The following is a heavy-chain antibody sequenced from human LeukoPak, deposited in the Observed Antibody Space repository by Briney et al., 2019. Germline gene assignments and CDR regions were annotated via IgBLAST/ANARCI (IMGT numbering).Heavy chain of an antibody. CDR1: GFTFSNYW. CDR2: IKQDGSEI. D-gene: IGHD6-13*01. Sequence: PGGSLRLSCAASGFTFSNYWMGWVRQAPGKGLEWVANIKQDGSEIYYVDSVKGRFTISRDNAKNSVYLEMNTLRAEDTAVYYCARGPRILAAGSYYFDYWGQGSLVTVSS. J-gene: IGHJ4*02. CDR3: ARGPRILAAGSYYFDY. V-gene: IGHV3-7*03.